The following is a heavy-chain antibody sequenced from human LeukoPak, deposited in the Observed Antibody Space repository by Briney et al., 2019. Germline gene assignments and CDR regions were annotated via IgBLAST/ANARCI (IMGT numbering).Heavy chain of an antibody. CDR2: ISGSGHAI. CDR1: GFTFSDYY. Sequence: PAGSLRLSCAASGFTFSDYYMSWIRQAPGKGLQWVSLISGSGHAIYYAESVKGRFTISRDNAKKSLFLQMDSLRAEDTAVYYCAAASRRNWFDPCGQGTLVTVSS. J-gene: IGHJ5*02. V-gene: IGHV3-11*01. CDR3: AAASRRNWFDP. D-gene: IGHD6-13*01.